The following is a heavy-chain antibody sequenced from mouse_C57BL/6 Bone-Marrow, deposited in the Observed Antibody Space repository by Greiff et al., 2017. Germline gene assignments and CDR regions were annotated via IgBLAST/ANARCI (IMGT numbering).Heavy chain of an antibody. D-gene: IGHD1-1*01. J-gene: IGHJ4*01. CDR2: ISNLAYSI. CDR3: ARLGIYYYGSKDAMDY. CDR1: GFTFSDYG. Sequence: DVKLVESGGGLVQPGGSLKLSCAASGFTFSDYGMAWVRQAPRKGPEWVAFISNLAYSIYYADTVTGRFTISRANAKNTLYLEMSSLRSEDTAMYYCARLGIYYYGSKDAMDYWGQGTSVTVSS. V-gene: IGHV5-15*01.